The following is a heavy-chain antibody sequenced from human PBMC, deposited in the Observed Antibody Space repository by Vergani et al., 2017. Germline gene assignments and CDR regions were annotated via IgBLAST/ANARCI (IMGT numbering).Heavy chain of an antibody. D-gene: IGHD3-9*01. CDR1: GGPISSYY. CDR2: IYSSGST. CDR3: ARVGWYYDILTGYYYYYGMDV. V-gene: IGHV4-59*01. Sequence: QVQLQESGPGLVKPSQTLSLTCTVSGGPISSYYWSWIRKPPGKGLEWLGDIYSSGSTTYNPSQKSQVTISVDTSKNQFSLKLSSVTAADTAVYYCARVGWYYDILTGYYYYYGMDVWGQGTTVTVSS. J-gene: IGHJ6*02.